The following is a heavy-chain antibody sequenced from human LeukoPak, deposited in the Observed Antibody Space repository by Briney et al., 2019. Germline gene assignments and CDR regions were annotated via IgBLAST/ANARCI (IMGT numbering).Heavy chain of an antibody. J-gene: IGHJ4*02. CDR1: GGSISSSSYY. V-gene: IGHV4-39*01. D-gene: IGHD2-15*01. CDR3: AGGHCRGSTCYSKGY. CDR2: IYDSEST. Sequence: PSETLSLTCTVSGGSISSSSYYWGWIRQPPGKGLEWIGSIYDSESTYYNPSLKSRVTTSVDTSKNQFSLKLSSVTAADSAVYYCAGGHCRGSTCYSKGYWGQGTLVTVSS.